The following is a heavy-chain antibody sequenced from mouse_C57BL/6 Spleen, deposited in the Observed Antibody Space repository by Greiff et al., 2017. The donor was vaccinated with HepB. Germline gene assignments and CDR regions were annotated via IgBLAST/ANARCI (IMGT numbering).Heavy chain of an antibody. CDR3: ARYPYYAMDY. CDR2: ISYDGSN. J-gene: IGHJ4*01. CDR1: GYSITSGYY. V-gene: IGHV3-6*01. Sequence: DVKLQESGPGLVKPSQSLSLTCSVTGYSITSGYYWNWIRQFPGNKLEWMGYISYDGSNNYNPSLKNRISITRDTSKNQFFLKLNSVTTEDTATYYCARYPYYAMDYWGQGTSVTVSS.